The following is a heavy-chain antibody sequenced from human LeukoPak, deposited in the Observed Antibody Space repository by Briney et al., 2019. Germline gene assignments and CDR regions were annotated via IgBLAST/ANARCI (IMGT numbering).Heavy chain of an antibody. V-gene: IGHV3-30*02. CDR1: GFTFSSYG. J-gene: IGHJ4*02. D-gene: IGHD3-3*01. CDR2: IRYDGSNK. CDR3: AKDLDFWSGHDFDY. Sequence: GGSLRLSWASCGFTFSSYGMYWVRQAPGKGLEWVAFIRYDGSNKYYADSVKGRFTISRDNSKNTLYLQMNSLRAEDTAVYYCAKDLDFWSGHDFDYWGQGTLVTVSS.